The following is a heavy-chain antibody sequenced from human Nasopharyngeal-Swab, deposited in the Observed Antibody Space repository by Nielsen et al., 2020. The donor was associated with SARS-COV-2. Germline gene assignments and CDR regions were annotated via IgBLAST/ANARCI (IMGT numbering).Heavy chain of an antibody. D-gene: IGHD3-10*01. J-gene: IGHJ4*02. V-gene: IGHV1-18*01. Sequence: ASVKVSCKASGSTFTSYGISWVRQAPGQGLEWMGWISAYNGNTNYAQKLQGRVTMTTDTSTTTAYMELRSLRSDDTAVYYCARDQVTMVRGIVITADYWGQGTLVTVSS. CDR3: ARDQVTMVRGIVITADY. CDR2: ISAYNGNT. CDR1: GSTFTSYG.